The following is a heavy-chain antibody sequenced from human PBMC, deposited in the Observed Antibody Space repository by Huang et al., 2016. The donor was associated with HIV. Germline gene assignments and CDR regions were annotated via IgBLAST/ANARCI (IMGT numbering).Heavy chain of an antibody. CDR3: ARSGTILSPYHPFDY. J-gene: IGHJ4*02. V-gene: IGHV5-51*01. CDR1: GYSFSTYW. D-gene: IGHD1-1*01. CDR2: IYPGASDT. Sequence: EVQLVQSGAEVKKPGESLKISCKASGYSFSTYWIGWGRQMPGKGPEGMGIIYPGASDTKYSPSFQGPVTISTDKSIATAYLQWSGLKASGTAMYYCARSGTILSPYHPFDYWGQGTLVTVSS.